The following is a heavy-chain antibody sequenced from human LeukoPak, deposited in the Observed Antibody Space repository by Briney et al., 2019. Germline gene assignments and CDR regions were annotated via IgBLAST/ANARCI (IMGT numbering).Heavy chain of an antibody. V-gene: IGHV3-23*01. CDR3: AKDDGDYAKGYYFDY. Sequence: PGGSLRLSCAASGFTFSSYWMSWVRQAPGKGLEWVSALSIDGVNTYYADSVKGRFIISRDNSKNTLYLQMNSLRAEDTAVYYCAKDDGDYAKGYYFDYWGQGTLVTVSS. CDR1: GFTFSSYW. CDR2: LSIDGVNT. D-gene: IGHD4-17*01. J-gene: IGHJ4*02.